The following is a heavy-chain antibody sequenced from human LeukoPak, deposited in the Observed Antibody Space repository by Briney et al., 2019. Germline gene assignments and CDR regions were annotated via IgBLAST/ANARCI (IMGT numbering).Heavy chain of an antibody. J-gene: IGHJ4*02. CDR1: GYTFTSSG. Sequence: ASVRVSCKASGYTFTSSGTSWVRQAPGQGLEWMGWISGYIGKINYAQKRQGRVTITPVTSTTTAYMDLRSLRSDDTGVYYSARGMYNPTYYYDISDYYPYGYWGPVVMVSV. CDR2: ISGYIGKI. CDR3: ARGMYNPTYYYDISDYYPYGY. D-gene: IGHD3-22*01. V-gene: IGHV1-18*01.